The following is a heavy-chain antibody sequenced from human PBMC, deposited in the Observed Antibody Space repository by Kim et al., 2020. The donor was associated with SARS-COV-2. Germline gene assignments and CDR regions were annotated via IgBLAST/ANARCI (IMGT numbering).Heavy chain of an antibody. Sequence: ASVKVSCKASGYTFTSYHMHWVRQAPGQGLEWMGIINPSGGSTTYAQKFQGRVTMTRDTSTSTVYMELSSLRSEDTAVYYCASTSGSYGWFDPWGQGTLVTVSS. CDR3: ASTSGSYGWFDP. J-gene: IGHJ5*02. D-gene: IGHD3-10*01. CDR2: INPSGGST. V-gene: IGHV1-46*01. CDR1: GYTFTSYH.